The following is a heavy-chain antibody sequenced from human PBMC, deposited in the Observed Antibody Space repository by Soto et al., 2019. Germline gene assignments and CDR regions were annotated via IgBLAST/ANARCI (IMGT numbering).Heavy chain of an antibody. Sequence: GGSLRLSCAASGFTFSSYGMHWVRQAPGKGLEWVAVIWYDGSNKYYADSVKGRFTISRDNSKNTLYLQMNSLRAEDTAVYYCARPIVGATHGAFDIWGQGTMVTVSS. J-gene: IGHJ3*02. D-gene: IGHD1-26*01. CDR2: IWYDGSNK. CDR1: GFTFSSYG. CDR3: ARPIVGATHGAFDI. V-gene: IGHV3-33*01.